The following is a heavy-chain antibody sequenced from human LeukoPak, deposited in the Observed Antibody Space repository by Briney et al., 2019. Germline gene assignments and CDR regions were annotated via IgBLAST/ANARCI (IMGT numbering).Heavy chain of an antibody. V-gene: IGHV4-39*01. J-gene: IGHJ4*02. CDR1: GGSISSSSYY. Sequence: SETLSLTCTVSGGSISSSSYYWGWIRQPPGKGLEWIGSIYYSGSTYYNPSLKSRVTISVDTSKNQFSLKLSSVTAADTAVYYCANGSGTYWGQGTLVTVSS. D-gene: IGHD3-10*01. CDR2: IYYSGST. CDR3: ANGSGTY.